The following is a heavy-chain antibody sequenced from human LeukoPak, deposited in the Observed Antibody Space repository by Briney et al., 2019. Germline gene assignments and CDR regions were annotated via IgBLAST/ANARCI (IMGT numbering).Heavy chain of an antibody. J-gene: IGHJ6*03. CDR1: GYTFTSYA. CDR3: AREVGEDYGDNYMDV. Sequence: ASVKVSCKASGYTFTSYAMNWVRQAPGQGLEWMGWINPNSGGTNYAQKFQGRVTMTRDTSISTAYMELSRLRSDDTAVYYCAREVGEDYGDNYMDVWGKGTTVTVSS. V-gene: IGHV1-2*02. D-gene: IGHD4-17*01. CDR2: INPNSGGT.